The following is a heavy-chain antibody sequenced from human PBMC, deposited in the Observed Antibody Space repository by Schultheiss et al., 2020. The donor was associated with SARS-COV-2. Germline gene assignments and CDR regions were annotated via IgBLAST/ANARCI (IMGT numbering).Heavy chain of an antibody. CDR2: INPTSGVP. CDR3: ARQGLSGWYYYYMDV. V-gene: IGHV1-2*06. Sequence: ASVKVSCKASGYTFTDYYIHWVRQVPGQGLEWLGRINPTSGVPNSAQKFQGRVTMARDTSISTAHMELSSLRSDDTAVYYCARQGLSGWYYYYMDVWGKGTTVTVSS. J-gene: IGHJ6*03. D-gene: IGHD3-10*01. CDR1: GYTFTDYY.